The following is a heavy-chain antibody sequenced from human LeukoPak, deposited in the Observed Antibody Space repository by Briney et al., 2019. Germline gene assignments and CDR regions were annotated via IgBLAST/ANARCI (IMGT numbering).Heavy chain of an antibody. CDR3: ARDPGSGYEEHFDY. Sequence: GGSLRLSCAASEFSVGSNYMTWVRQAPGKGLEWVSLIYSGGSTYYADSVKGRFTISRDNSKNTLYLQMNSLRAEDTAVYYCARDPGSGYEEHFDYWGQGTLVTVSS. D-gene: IGHD5-12*01. V-gene: IGHV3-66*01. J-gene: IGHJ4*02. CDR2: IYSGGST. CDR1: EFSVGSNY.